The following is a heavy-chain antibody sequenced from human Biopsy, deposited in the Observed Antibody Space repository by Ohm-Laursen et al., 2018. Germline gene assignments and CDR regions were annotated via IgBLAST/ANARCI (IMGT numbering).Heavy chain of an antibody. CDR1: GGSISSGGSY. CDR3: ARGDYFDSNGYFWFDP. Sequence: SHTLSLTCTVSGGSISSGGSYWSWIRQRPGKGLDWIGYIFNTSNTYYNPSLKNLITISGDTSKNQFSLKLNSVTATDTAVYYFARGDYFDSNGYFWFDPWGQGTLVTVSS. J-gene: IGHJ5*02. V-gene: IGHV4-31*01. CDR2: IFNTSNT. D-gene: IGHD3-22*01.